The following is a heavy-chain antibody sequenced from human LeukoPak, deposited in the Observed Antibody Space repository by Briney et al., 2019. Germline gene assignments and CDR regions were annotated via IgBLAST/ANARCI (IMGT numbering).Heavy chain of an antibody. D-gene: IGHD6-6*01. Sequence: SETLSLTCSVSSVSISSHDWSWVRQSPGKGLEWIGYSHSSGDTSYRPSLKSRVTISLDTSKNQFSLRLSSVTAADTAVYFCAKGEYSRTSYYHYYMDVWGKGTTVTVSS. CDR1: SVSISSHD. J-gene: IGHJ6*03. CDR3: AKGEYSRTSYYHYYMDV. CDR2: SHSSGDT. V-gene: IGHV4-59*11.